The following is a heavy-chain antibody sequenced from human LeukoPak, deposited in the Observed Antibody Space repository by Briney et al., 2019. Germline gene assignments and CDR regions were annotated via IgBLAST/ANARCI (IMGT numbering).Heavy chain of an antibody. J-gene: IGHJ4*02. CDR3: ARRSRCSGGSCYSTGGVDY. Sequence: ASVKVSCKASGYTFTSYGISWVRQAPGQGLEWMGWISTYNGNTNSAQKFQGRVTITADKSTSTAYMELSSLRSEDTAVYYCARRSRCSGGSCYSTGGVDYWGQGTLVTVSS. V-gene: IGHV1-18*01. CDR1: GYTFTSYG. CDR2: ISTYNGNT. D-gene: IGHD2-15*01.